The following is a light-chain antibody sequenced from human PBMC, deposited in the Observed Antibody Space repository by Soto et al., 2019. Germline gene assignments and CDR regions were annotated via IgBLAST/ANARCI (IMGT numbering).Light chain of an antibody. J-gene: IGLJ1*01. V-gene: IGLV2-8*01. Sequence: QSVLTQPPSASGSPGQSVTISCTGTSSDVGGFDYVSWYQQHPGKAPKLMIYEVSERPSGVPDRFSGAKSGNTASLTVSGLQAEDEADYYCSSYAGNNNFVFGTGTKVTVL. CDR2: EVS. CDR1: SSDVGGFDY. CDR3: SSYAGNNNFV.